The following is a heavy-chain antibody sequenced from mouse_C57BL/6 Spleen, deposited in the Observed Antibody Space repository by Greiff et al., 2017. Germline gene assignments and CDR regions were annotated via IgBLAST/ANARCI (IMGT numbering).Heavy chain of an antibody. Sequence: EVKLMESGPELVKPGASVKISCKASGYSFTGYYMNWVKQSPEKSLEWIGEINPSTGGTTYNQKFKAKATLTVDKSSSTAYMQLKSLTSEDSAVYYCARRGGLYYAMDYWGQGTSVTVSS. CDR3: ARRGGLYYAMDY. J-gene: IGHJ4*01. CDR2: INPSTGGT. CDR1: GYSFTGYY. V-gene: IGHV1-42*01.